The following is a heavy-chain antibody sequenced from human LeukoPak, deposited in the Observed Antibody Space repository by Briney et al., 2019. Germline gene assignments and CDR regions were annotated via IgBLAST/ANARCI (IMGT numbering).Heavy chain of an antibody. J-gene: IGHJ6*03. CDR3: AREPQGDTAMERYYYYYMDV. CDR2: ISSSGSTI. D-gene: IGHD5-18*01. V-gene: IGHV3-48*03. Sequence: QAGGSLRLSCAASGFTFSSYEMNWVRQAPGKGLEWVSYISSSGSTIYYADSVKGRFTISRDNAKNSLYLQMNSLRAEDTAVYYCAREPQGDTAMERYYYYYMDVWGKGTTVTISS. CDR1: GFTFSSYE.